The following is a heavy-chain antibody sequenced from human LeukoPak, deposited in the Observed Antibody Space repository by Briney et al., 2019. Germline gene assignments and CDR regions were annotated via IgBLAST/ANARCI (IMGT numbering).Heavy chain of an antibody. Sequence: GRSLRLSCAASGFTFSSYGMHWVRQAPGKGLEWVAVIWYDGSNKYYADSVKGRFTISRDNSKNTLYLQMNSLRAEDTAVYYCARDDGPFDYWGQGTLVTDSS. CDR1: GFTFSSYG. V-gene: IGHV3-33*01. J-gene: IGHJ4*02. CDR2: IWYDGSNK. CDR3: ARDDGPFDY. D-gene: IGHD4-17*01.